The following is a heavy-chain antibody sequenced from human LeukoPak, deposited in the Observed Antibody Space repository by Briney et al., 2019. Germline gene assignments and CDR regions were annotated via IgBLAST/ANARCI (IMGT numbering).Heavy chain of an antibody. D-gene: IGHD3-22*01. J-gene: IGHJ5*02. Sequence: GGSLRLSCAASGFTFSSHWMTWVRQAPGKGLEWVANIKQDGSEKYYVDSVKGRFTISRDNAKNSLYLQMNSLRAEDTAVYYCARNTYYYDSSGSSIESWFDPWGQGTLVTVSS. CDR1: GFTFSSHW. CDR2: IKQDGSEK. V-gene: IGHV3-7*01. CDR3: ARNTYYYDSSGSSIESWFDP.